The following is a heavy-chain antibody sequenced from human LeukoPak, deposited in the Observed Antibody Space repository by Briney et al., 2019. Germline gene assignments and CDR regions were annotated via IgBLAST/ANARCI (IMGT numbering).Heavy chain of an antibody. CDR3: ARDSSRGGYNPYFLDY. D-gene: IGHD5-24*01. Sequence: VASVKVSCKASGGTFSSYAISWVRQAPGQGLEGMGGIIPIFGTANYAQKFQGRVTITADESTSTAYMELSSLRSEDTAVYYCARDSSRGGYNPYFLDYWGQGTLVTVSS. J-gene: IGHJ4*02. CDR1: GGTFSSYA. V-gene: IGHV1-69*01. CDR2: IIPIFGTA.